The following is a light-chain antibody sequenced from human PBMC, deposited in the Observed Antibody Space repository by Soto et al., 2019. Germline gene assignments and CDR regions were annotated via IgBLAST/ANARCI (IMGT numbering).Light chain of an antibody. J-gene: IGKJ5*01. CDR2: GAS. CDR1: QSINNK. V-gene: IGKV3-15*01. Sequence: EIVMTQSPATLSVSPGERVTLSCRASQSINNKVAWYQQKPGQAPRLLIYGASTRATGISARFSGSGSGTEFTLTISSMQSEDFAVYYCQQYNNWPPITFGQGTRLEIK. CDR3: QQYNNWPPIT.